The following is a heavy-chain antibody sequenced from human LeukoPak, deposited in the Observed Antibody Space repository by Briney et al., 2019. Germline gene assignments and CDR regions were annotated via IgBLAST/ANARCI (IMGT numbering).Heavy chain of an antibody. Sequence: TGGSLRLACAASGFTFSSYSMNWVGQAPGKGLEWVASISSSSSYIYYADSVKGRFTISRDNAKNSLYLQMNSLRAEDTAVYYCARGGSIAPAGTTDFDYWGQGTLVTVSS. J-gene: IGHJ4*02. V-gene: IGHV3-21*01. CDR1: GFTFSSYS. D-gene: IGHD6-13*01. CDR3: ARGGSIAPAGTTDFDY. CDR2: ISSSSSYI.